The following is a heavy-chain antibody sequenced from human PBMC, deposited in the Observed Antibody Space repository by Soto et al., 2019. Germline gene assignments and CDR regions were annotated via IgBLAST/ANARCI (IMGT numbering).Heavy chain of an antibody. CDR3: ARSRFLEWLLSSYNWFDP. J-gene: IGHJ5*02. D-gene: IGHD3-3*01. CDR1: GGTFSSYA. Sequence: QVQLVQSGAEVKKPGSSVKVSCKASGGTFSSYASSWVRQAPGHGLEWMGGIIPIFGTATYAQKCQGRVTITADASTRTAYMELSSLTSEDTAVYYCARSRFLEWLLSSYNWFDPWGQGTLVTVSS. V-gene: IGHV1-69*01. CDR2: IIPIFGTA.